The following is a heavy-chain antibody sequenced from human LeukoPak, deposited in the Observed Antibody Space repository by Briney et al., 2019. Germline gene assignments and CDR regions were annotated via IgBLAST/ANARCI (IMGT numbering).Heavy chain of an antibody. CDR3: ARERAGL. V-gene: IGHV4-34*01. CDR1: GGSFSGYY. CDR2: INHSGST. J-gene: IGHJ4*02. Sequence: SETLSLTCAAYGGSFSGYYWSWIRQPPGKGLEWIGEINHSGSTNYNPSLKSRVTISVDTSKNQFSLKLSSVTAADTAVYYCARERAGLWGQGTLVTVSS. D-gene: IGHD6-19*01.